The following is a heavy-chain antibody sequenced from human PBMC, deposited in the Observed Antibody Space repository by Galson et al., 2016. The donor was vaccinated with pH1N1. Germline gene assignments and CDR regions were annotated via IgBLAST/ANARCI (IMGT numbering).Heavy chain of an antibody. CDR1: GFSVRSNY. D-gene: IGHD5-12*01. Sequence: SLRLSCAVSGFSVRSNYMSWVRQAPGKGLEWVSVIYTGGITQYADSVKGRFTISRDNSKNTLYLQMNSLRAEDTAIYFCARDEGYANYYRGMDVWGQGTTVIVSS. V-gene: IGHV3-53*01. J-gene: IGHJ6*02. CDR3: ARDEGYANYYRGMDV. CDR2: IYTGGIT.